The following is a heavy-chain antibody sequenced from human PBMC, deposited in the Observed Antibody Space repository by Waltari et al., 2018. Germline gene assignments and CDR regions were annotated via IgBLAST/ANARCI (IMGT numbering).Heavy chain of an antibody. D-gene: IGHD1-26*01. Sequence: EVQLVESGGGLVQPGGSLRLSCAVSGVTFRATGIHWVRQTPGKGLMWVSRINPDGRTTNYADSVTGRFTISRDNAKNMVYLQMHSLGAEDTAVYYCATAGNYRFDFWGQGTLVTVSP. J-gene: IGHJ4*02. CDR2: INPDGRTT. CDR1: GVTFRATG. V-gene: IGHV3-74*01. CDR3: ATAGNYRFDF.